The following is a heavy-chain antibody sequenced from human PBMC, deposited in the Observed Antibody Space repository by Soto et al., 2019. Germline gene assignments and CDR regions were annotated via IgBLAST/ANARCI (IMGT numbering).Heavy chain of an antibody. D-gene: IGHD5-18*01. V-gene: IGHV4-31*03. CDR2: IYYSGST. Sequence: SETRCLTCTVSGGSISRGGYYGSWIRQHPGKGLEWIGYIYYSGSTYYNPSLKSRVTISVDTSKNQFSLKLSSVTAADTAVYYCARSGYSYGPNPLLYWGQGTLVTVS. CDR1: GGSISRGGYY. J-gene: IGHJ4*02. CDR3: ARSGYSYGPNPLLY.